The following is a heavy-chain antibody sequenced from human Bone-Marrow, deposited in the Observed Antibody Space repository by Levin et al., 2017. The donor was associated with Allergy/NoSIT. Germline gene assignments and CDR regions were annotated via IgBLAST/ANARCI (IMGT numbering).Heavy chain of an antibody. V-gene: IGHV3-30-3*01. CDR1: GFTFSSYA. CDR3: AREYYYDSSGYYSPFGGGAFDI. D-gene: IGHD3-22*01. Sequence: GGSLRLSCAASGFTFSSYAMHWVRQAPGKGLEWVAVISYDGSNKYYADSVKGRFTISRDNSKNTLYLQMNSLRAEDTAVYYCAREYYYDSSGYYSPFGGGAFDIWGQGTMVTVSS. CDR2: ISYDGSNK. J-gene: IGHJ3*02.